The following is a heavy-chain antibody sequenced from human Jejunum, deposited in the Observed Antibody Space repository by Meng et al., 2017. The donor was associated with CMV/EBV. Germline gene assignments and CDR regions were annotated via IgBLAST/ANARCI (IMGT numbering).Heavy chain of an antibody. V-gene: IGHV4-39*07. J-gene: IGHJ1*01. D-gene: IGHD3-10*01. CDR3: LRGSGGSV. Sequence: QLQLQESGAGLVKPSETLSLACTVSGGSISSRSYYWGWIRQPPGKGLEWIGSIYYSGSTYYNPSLKSRVTISVDTSKNQFFLKLSSVTAADTAVYHCLRGSGGSVWGQGTLVTVSS. CDR1: GGSISSRSYY. CDR2: IYYSGST.